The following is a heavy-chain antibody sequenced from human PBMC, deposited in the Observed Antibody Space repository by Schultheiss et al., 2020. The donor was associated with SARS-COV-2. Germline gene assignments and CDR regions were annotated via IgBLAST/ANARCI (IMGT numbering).Heavy chain of an antibody. CDR2: ISSSSSTI. J-gene: IGHJ3*02. CDR1: GFTFSNAW. V-gene: IGHV3-48*04. CDR3: ARVGFWRKDRGDDAFDI. Sequence: GGSLRLSCAASGFTFSNAWMSWVRQAPGKGLEWVSYISSSSSTIYYADSVKGRFTISRDNAKNSLYLQMNSLRAEDTAEYYCARVGFWRKDRGDDAFDIWGQGTMVTVSS. D-gene: IGHD3-3*01.